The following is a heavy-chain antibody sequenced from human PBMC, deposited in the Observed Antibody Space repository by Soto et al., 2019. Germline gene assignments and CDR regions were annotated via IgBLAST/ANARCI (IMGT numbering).Heavy chain of an antibody. CDR2: IKTDGSTT. D-gene: IGHD1-26*01. CDR1: GFTFSDYW. V-gene: IGHV3-74*01. Sequence: SLRLSCAASGFTFSDYWMHWVRQAPGKGLVWVSRIKTDGSTTSYADSVKGRFTISRDNTKNTLYLQMDSLRAEDTAVYYCASSATTADYYYGMDVWGQGTTVTVSS. J-gene: IGHJ6*02. CDR3: ASSATTADYYYGMDV.